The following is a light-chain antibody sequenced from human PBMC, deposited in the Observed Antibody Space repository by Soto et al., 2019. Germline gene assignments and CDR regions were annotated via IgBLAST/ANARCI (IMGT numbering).Light chain of an antibody. CDR1: QSISTW. J-gene: IGKJ2*01. Sequence: DIQMNQSPSTLSASAGDRVTITCRASQSISTWLAWYQQKPGQAPKLLIFDASTLEGGVPSRCSGSGSGTEFTLTIRSLQPNDSATYYCQQYKSLCTFGQGTKLEIK. CDR2: DAS. V-gene: IGKV1-5*01. CDR3: QQYKSLCT.